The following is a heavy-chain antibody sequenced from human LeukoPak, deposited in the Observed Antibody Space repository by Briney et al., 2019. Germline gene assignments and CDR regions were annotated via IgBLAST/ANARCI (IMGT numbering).Heavy chain of an antibody. Sequence: GGSLRLSCAVSGFTFSGFWMSWSRQAPGKGLEWVASINSDGSEGYYADVVKGRFTISRDEFKATVFLQMKSLRPEDTAVYYCAREGHTSGYCGDFDVWGQGTTVVVSS. CDR3: AREGHTSGYCGDFDV. D-gene: IGHD5-18*01. CDR2: INSDGSEG. CDR1: GFTFSGFW. V-gene: IGHV3-7*01. J-gene: IGHJ3*01.